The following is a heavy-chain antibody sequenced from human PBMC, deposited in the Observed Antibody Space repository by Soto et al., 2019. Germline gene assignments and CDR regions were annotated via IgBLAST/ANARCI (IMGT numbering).Heavy chain of an antibody. V-gene: IGHV3-23*01. D-gene: IGHD3-22*01. Sequence: GGSLRLSCAASGFTFSSYAMSWVRQAPGKGLEWVSAISGSGGSTYYADSVKGRFTISRDNSKNTLYLQMNSLRAEDTAVYYCAKDHPPHTMRVVVTFNWFAPWGQGTLVTVSS. CDR3: AKDHPPHTMRVVVTFNWFAP. J-gene: IGHJ5*02. CDR2: ISGSGGST. CDR1: GFTFSSYA.